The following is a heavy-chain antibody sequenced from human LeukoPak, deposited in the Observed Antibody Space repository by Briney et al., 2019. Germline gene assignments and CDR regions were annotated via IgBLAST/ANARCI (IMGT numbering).Heavy chain of an antibody. CDR1: GFTFSSYA. CDR3: AKDRPTYTYYDFWSGYLDY. Sequence: PGGSLRLSCAASGFTFSSYAMSWVRQAPGKGLEWVSAISGSGGSTYYADSVKGRFTISRDNSKNTLYLQMNSLRAEDTAVYYCAKDRPTYTYYDFWSGYLDYWGQGTLVTVSS. V-gene: IGHV3-23*01. CDR2: ISGSGGST. D-gene: IGHD3-3*01. J-gene: IGHJ4*02.